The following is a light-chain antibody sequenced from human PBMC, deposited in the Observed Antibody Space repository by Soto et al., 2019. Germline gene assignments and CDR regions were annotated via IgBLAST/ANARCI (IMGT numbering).Light chain of an antibody. CDR1: QSVSRY. CDR3: QQYGDSPLT. V-gene: IGKV3-20*01. Sequence: EIVLTQTPGTLSLSPGERATLSCRASQSVSRYLAWYQQKPGQAPRLLIYGASSRDTGIPDRFSGSGSGTDFTLTISRLEPEDFALYYCQQYGDSPLTFGGGTTVDIK. J-gene: IGKJ4*01. CDR2: GAS.